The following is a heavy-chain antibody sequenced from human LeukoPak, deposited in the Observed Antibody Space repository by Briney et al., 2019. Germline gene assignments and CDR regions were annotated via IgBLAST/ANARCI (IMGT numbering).Heavy chain of an antibody. D-gene: IGHD3-16*01. Sequence: PGGSLRLSCAASGFTFSRYWMHWVRQVPGKGLVWVSRVNPGGSSITYADSVKGRFTSSRDNAKNTLYLQMNRLRVEDTAVYYCGRGGSYGDYWGQGILVTVSS. CDR3: GRGGSYGDY. CDR2: VNPGGSSI. J-gene: IGHJ4*02. V-gene: IGHV3-74*01. CDR1: GFTFSRYW.